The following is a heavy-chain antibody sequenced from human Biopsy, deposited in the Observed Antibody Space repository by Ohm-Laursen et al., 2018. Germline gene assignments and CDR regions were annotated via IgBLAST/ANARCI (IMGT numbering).Heavy chain of an antibody. CDR2: ISSSGNST. CDR3: AKDWFPYADSARAHVVDV. CDR1: GFTFATYG. V-gene: IGHV3-23*01. J-gene: IGHJ6*02. Sequence: SLRLSCAASGFTFATYGMSWVRQAPGKGLEWVSGISSSGNSTYYAGSVKGRFTISRDNSKNTLCLQMNSLRPEDTAVYYCAKDWFPYADSARAHVVDVWGQGTRVTVS. D-gene: IGHD2-21*01.